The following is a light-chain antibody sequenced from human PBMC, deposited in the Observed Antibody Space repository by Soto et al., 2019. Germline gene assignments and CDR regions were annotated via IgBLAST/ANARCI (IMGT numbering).Light chain of an antibody. CDR3: QHYNSYSEA. V-gene: IGKV1-5*03. Sequence: DIHMTQSASTLPGSVAARATIVCRASQTISSWLAWYQQKQGKAPKLLIYKASTLKSGVPSRFSGSGYGTEFTLTISSLQPDDFATYYCQHYNSYSEAFGQGTKVDIK. CDR1: QTISSW. CDR2: KAS. J-gene: IGKJ1*01.